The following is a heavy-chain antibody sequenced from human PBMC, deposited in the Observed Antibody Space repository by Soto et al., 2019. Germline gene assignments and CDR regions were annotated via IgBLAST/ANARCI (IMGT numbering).Heavy chain of an antibody. J-gene: IGHJ6*02. V-gene: IGHV1-69*13. CDR3: ARHTYYDILTGYYSYYYGMDV. D-gene: IGHD3-9*01. CDR2: IIPIFGTA. CDR1: GGTFSSYA. Sequence: ASVKVSCKASGGTFSSYAISWVRQAPGQGLERMGGIIPIFGTANYAQKFQGRVTITADESTSTAYMELSSLRSEDTAVYYCARHTYYDILTGYYSYYYGMDVWGQGTTVTVSS.